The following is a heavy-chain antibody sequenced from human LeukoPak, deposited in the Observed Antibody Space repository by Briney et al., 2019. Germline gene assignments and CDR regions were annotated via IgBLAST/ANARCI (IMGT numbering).Heavy chain of an antibody. J-gene: IGHJ5*02. Sequence: SETLSLTCTVSGGSVSSYYWSWIRQPAGKGLEWIGRIYSSGTTNYNPSLKSRVTMSVDTSKNHFSLKLSSVTAADTAVYYCARGITAAGNVNLFDPWGQGTLVTVCS. CDR2: IYSSGTT. V-gene: IGHV4-4*07. CDR3: ARGITAAGNVNLFDP. CDR1: GGSVSSYY. D-gene: IGHD6-13*01.